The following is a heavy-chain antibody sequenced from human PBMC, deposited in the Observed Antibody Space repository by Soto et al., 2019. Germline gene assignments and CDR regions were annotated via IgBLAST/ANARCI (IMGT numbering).Heavy chain of an antibody. V-gene: IGHV3-23*01. Sequence: GGSLRLSCAASGFTFSSYAMSWVRQAPGKGLEWVSAISGSGGSTYYADSVKGRFTISRDNSKNTLYLQMNSLRAEDTAVYYCANWGIQLWSSVRGNGMDVWGQGTTVTVSS. CDR3: ANWGIQLWSSVRGNGMDV. CDR1: GFTFSSYA. D-gene: IGHD5-18*01. J-gene: IGHJ6*02. CDR2: ISGSGGST.